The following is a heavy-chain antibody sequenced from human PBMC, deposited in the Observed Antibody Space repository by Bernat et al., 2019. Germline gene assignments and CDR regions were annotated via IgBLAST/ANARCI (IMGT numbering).Heavy chain of an antibody. V-gene: IGHV3-74*01. CDR1: GFTFSNYW. CDR2: ISSDGSTT. Sequence: EVQLVESGGGFVQPGGSLRLSCAASGFTFSNYWMHWFRQAPGKGLVWVARISSDGSTTSYAESVKGRCIITSGNAKNTLLLQMNSRSAEDTAVYFCAREGSGTPYNWFDPWGQGTLVTVSS. J-gene: IGHJ5*02. D-gene: IGHD1-1*01. CDR3: AREGSGTPYNWFDP.